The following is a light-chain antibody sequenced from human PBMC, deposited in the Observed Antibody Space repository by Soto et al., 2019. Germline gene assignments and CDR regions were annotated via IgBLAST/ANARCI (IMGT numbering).Light chain of an antibody. Sequence: EIVLTQSPGTLSLSPGERATLSGRASQSISRSLAWYQQKPGQAPRLLISDASTRATGIPARFSGSGSGTEFTLTISSLQSEDFALYYCHQYNSWPPGTFGQGTKVDIK. CDR2: DAS. CDR1: QSISRS. J-gene: IGKJ2*01. CDR3: HQYNSWPPGT. V-gene: IGKV3-15*01.